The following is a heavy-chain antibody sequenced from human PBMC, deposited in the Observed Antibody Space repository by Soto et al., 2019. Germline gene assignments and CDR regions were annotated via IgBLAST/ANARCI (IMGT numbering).Heavy chain of an antibody. J-gene: IGHJ4*02. CDR3: ARGPPLVSFDY. V-gene: IGHV3-30-3*01. Sequence: PGGSLSLSFAASRFTFTTYAMNWVRQAPGKGLEWVALMSSDGTNEHYADSVRGRFTVSRDNSTSTAYMELSSLRSEATAVYYCARGPPLVSFDYWGQGPLVTVSS. CDR1: RFTFTTYA. D-gene: IGHD3-9*01. CDR2: MSSDGTNE.